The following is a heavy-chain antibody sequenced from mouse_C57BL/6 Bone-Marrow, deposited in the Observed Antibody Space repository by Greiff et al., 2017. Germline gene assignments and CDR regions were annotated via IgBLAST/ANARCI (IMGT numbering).Heavy chain of an antibody. J-gene: IGHJ3*01. Sequence: VQLQQSGAELARPGASVKMSCKASGYTFTSYTMHWVKQRPGQGLEWIGYINPSSGYTKYNQKIKDKATLTADKSSSTAYMQLSSLTSEDSAVYYCARWGGYDGAWFAYWGQETLVTVAA. D-gene: IGHD2-2*01. CDR1: GYTFTSYT. CDR3: ARWGGYDGAWFAY. CDR2: INPSSGYT. V-gene: IGHV1-4*01.